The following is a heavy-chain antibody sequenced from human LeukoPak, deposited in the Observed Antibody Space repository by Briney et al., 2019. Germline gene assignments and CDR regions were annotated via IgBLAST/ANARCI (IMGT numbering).Heavy chain of an antibody. J-gene: IGHJ3*02. D-gene: IGHD6-19*01. CDR1: GGTFSTYA. CDR3: ARFGLGKRIEVAGIPFDI. Sequence: ASVKVSCKASGGTFSTYAVSWVRQAPGQGLEWMGWISAYNGNTNYAQKFQGRVTMTTDTSTSTAYMELRSLRSDDTAMYYCARFGLGKRIEVAGIPFDIWGQGTMVTVSS. CDR2: ISAYNGNT. V-gene: IGHV1-18*01.